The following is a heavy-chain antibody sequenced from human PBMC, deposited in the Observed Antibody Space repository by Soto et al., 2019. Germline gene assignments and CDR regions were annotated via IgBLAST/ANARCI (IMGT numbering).Heavy chain of an antibody. Sequence: SETLSLTCAVYGGSFSGYYWSWIRQPPGKGLEWIGEINHSGSTNYNPSLKSRVTISVDTSKNQFSLKLSSVTAADTAVYYCARARGSCSGRSCSDRDAFDIWGQGTMVTVSS. J-gene: IGHJ3*02. D-gene: IGHD2-15*01. CDR3: ARARGSCSGRSCSDRDAFDI. V-gene: IGHV4-34*01. CDR1: GGSFSGYY. CDR2: INHSGST.